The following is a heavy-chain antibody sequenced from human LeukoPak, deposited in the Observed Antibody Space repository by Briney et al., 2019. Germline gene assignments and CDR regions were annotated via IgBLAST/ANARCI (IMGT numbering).Heavy chain of an antibody. CDR2: ISYDGSNK. CDR3: ARDIIIDY. V-gene: IGHV3-30-3*01. CDR1: GFPFSSYA. J-gene: IGHJ4*02. D-gene: IGHD1-14*01. Sequence: GGSLRLSCAASGFPFSSYAMHWVRQAPGKGLEWVAVISYDGSNKYYADSVKGRFTISRDNSKNTLYLQMNSLRAEDTAVYYCARDIIIDYWGQGTLVTVSS.